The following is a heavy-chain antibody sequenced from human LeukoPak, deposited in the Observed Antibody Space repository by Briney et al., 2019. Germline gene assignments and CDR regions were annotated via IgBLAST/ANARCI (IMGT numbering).Heavy chain of an antibody. CDR1: GFTFSHYS. D-gene: IGHD2-2*01. V-gene: IGHV3-48*01. CDR3: ARDTKYAFDN. Sequence: GGSLRLSCAASGFTFSHYSMNWVRQAPGKGLEWISYIGISSGNTKYANTVKGRFTISGDKAKNSVYLQMNSLRVEDTAVYYCARDTKYAFDNWGQGTLVTVSS. J-gene: IGHJ4*02. CDR2: IGISSGNT.